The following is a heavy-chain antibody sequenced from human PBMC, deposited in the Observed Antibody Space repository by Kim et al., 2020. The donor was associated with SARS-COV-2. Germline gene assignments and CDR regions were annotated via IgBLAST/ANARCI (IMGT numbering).Heavy chain of an antibody. CDR3: ARGHLPPRYCSSTSCYTSSRGSLEDFEH. CDR1: GGSFSGYY. CDR2: INHSGST. D-gene: IGHD2-2*02. Sequence: SETLSLTCAVYGGSFSGYYWSWIRQPPGKGLEWIGEINHSGSTNYNPSLKSRVTISVDTSKNQFSLKLSSVTAADTAVYYCARGHLPPRYCSSTSCYTSSRGSLEDFEHWGQGTLVTVSS. V-gene: IGHV4-34*01. J-gene: IGHJ1*01.